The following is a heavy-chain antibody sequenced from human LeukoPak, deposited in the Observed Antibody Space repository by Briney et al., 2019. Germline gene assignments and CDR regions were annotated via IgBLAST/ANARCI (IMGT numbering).Heavy chain of an antibody. CDR2: INPSDGST. CDR1: GFTFTSYY. CDR3: ARGGPRGHTAMILTF. D-gene: IGHD5-18*01. J-gene: IGHJ4*02. V-gene: IGHV1-46*01. Sequence: ASVKVSCKASGFTFTSYYTHWLRQAPGQGLEWMGIINPSDGSTIYAQKFQGRVTMIRDTSTSTVYMELSSLRSEDTAVYYCARGGPRGHTAMILTFWGQGTLVTVSS.